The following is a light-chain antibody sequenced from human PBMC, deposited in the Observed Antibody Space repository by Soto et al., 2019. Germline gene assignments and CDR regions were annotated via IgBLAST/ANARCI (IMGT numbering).Light chain of an antibody. CDR3: AAWDDSLNGYA. CDR2: SNN. CDR1: SSNIGSNT. V-gene: IGLV1-44*01. J-gene: IGLJ1*01. Sequence: QSVLTQPPSASGTPGQRVTISCSGSSSNIGSNTVNWYQQLPGTAPKLLIYSNNQRPSGVPDRFSGSKSGTSASLAISGPQSEDEADYYCAAWDDSLNGYAFGTGTKVTVL.